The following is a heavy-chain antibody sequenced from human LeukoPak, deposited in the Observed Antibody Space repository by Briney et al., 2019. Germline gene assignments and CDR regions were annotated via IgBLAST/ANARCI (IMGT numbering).Heavy chain of an antibody. D-gene: IGHD3-10*01. Sequence: SETLSLTCAVSGGSISSSNWWSWVRQPPGKGLEWIGYIYYSGSTNYNPSRKSRVTISVDTSKNQFSLKLSSVTAADTAVYYCARGPPGSDPGQHYGSGIKYAYNWFDPWGQGTLVTVSS. CDR2: IYYSGST. J-gene: IGHJ5*02. CDR1: GGSISSSNW. V-gene: IGHV4-4*02. CDR3: ARGPPGSDPGQHYGSGIKYAYNWFDP.